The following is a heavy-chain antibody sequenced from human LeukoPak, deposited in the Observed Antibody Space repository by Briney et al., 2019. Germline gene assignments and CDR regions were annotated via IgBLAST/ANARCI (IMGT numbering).Heavy chain of an antibody. CDR2: ITTSGSTI. CDR3: VRDRDIAYLRADF. Sequence: PGGSLRLSCVASGFTFTNHEMNWVRQAPGKGLECVSYITTSGSTIYYADSVKGRFTISRDNAKNSLYLQMNSLRAEDTAVYYCVRDRDIAYLRADFWGQGTLVTVSS. CDR1: GFTFTNHE. D-gene: IGHD5-12*01. V-gene: IGHV3-48*03. J-gene: IGHJ4*02.